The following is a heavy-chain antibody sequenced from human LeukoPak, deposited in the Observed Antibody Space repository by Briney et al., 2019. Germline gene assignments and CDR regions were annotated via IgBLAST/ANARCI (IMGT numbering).Heavy chain of an antibody. CDR2: IRSKVDGGTT. CDR3: TGSFGELTFFDY. Sequence: GGSLRLSCTASGFSFGDYGMSWVRQAPGKGLGWVGFIRSKVDGGTTEYVASVKGRFTISRDDSKSIAYLQMNSLKTEDTAVYYCTGSFGELTFFDYWGQGTLVTVSS. CDR1: GFSFGDYG. D-gene: IGHD3-10*01. V-gene: IGHV3-49*04. J-gene: IGHJ4*02.